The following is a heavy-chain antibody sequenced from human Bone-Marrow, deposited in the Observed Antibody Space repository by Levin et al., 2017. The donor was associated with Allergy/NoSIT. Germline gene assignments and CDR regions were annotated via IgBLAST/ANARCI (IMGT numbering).Heavy chain of an antibody. CDR2: IWYDGSNK. CDR1: GFTFSSYG. D-gene: IGHD3-3*01. V-gene: IGHV3-33*01. Sequence: PGGSLRLSCAASGFTFSSYGMHWVRQAPGKGLEWVAVIWYDGSNKYYADSVKGRFTISRDNSKNTLYLQMNSLRAEDTAVYYCARDGYYDFWSGYSTFQHWGQGTLVTVSS. J-gene: IGHJ1*01. CDR3: ARDGYYDFWSGYSTFQH.